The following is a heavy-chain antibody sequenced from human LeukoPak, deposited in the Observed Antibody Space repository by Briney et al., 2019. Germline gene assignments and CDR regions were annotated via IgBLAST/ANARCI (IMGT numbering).Heavy chain of an antibody. D-gene: IGHD3-10*01. CDR1: GFTFSSYA. V-gene: IGHV3-23*01. CDR2: ISGSGAST. J-gene: IGHJ4*02. CDR3: ARAEGHYYGSGSYSDY. Sequence: GGSLRLSCAASGFTFSSYAMSWVRQAPGKGLEWVSAISGSGASTYYADSVKGRFTISRDNAKNSLYLQMNSLRAEDTAVYYCARAEGHYYGSGSYSDYWGQGTLVTVSS.